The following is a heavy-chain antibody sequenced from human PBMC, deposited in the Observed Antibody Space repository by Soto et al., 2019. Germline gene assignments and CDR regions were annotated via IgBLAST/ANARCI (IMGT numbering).Heavy chain of an antibody. Sequence: SETLSLTCTIFGDSFSNYYWSWIRQPPGKGLEWIGSIYYSRTTKYIPSLKSRVTISIDTSKNQFSLKLTSVTAADTAVYYCARGALRHFDWTYFDYWGQGTLVTVSS. CDR3: ARGALRHFDWTYFDY. V-gene: IGHV4-59*08. D-gene: IGHD3-9*01. CDR2: IYYSRTT. CDR1: GDSFSNYY. J-gene: IGHJ4*02.